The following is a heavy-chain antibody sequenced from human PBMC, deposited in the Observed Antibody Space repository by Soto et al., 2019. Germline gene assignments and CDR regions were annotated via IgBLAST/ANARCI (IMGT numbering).Heavy chain of an antibody. V-gene: IGHV3-23*01. J-gene: IGHJ4*02. CDR3: EKCTVYDFWSGYQDY. CDR1: GFAFSNYA. Sequence: GSLRLSCAASGFAFSNYAMSWVRQAPGKGLEWVSGVSGSAGATYYADSVKGRFTISRDNSKNTVYLHMNSLRAEDTAVYYCEKCTVYDFWSGYQDYWGQGVQVTVSS. CDR2: VSGSAGAT. D-gene: IGHD3-3*01.